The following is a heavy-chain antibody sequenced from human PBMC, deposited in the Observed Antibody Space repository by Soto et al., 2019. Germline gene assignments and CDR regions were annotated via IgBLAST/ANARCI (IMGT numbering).Heavy chain of an antibody. CDR1: GFTFDDYA. V-gene: IGHV3-9*01. J-gene: IGHJ5*02. CDR3: AKDISTGTTTFSWFDP. Sequence: EVQLVESGGGLVQPGRSLRLSCAAFGFTFDDYAMHWVRQLPGKGLEWVSGISWNSGSIGYADSVKGRFTISRDNAKNSLYLQMNNLRAEDTAFYYCAKDISTGTTTFSWFDPWGQGTLVTVSS. D-gene: IGHD1-1*01. CDR2: ISWNSGSI.